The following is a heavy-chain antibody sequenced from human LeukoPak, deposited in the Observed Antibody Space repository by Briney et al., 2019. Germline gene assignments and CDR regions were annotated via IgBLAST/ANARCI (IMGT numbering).Heavy chain of an antibody. CDR3: ARGAGIVGATTSNNWFDP. Sequence: SETLSLTCADYGGSFSGYYWSWIRQPPGKGLEWIGEINHSGSTNYNPSLKSRVTISVDTSKNQFSLKLSSVTAADTAVYYCARGAGIVGATTSNNWFDPWGQGTLVTVSS. V-gene: IGHV4-34*01. CDR1: GGSFSGYY. CDR2: INHSGST. J-gene: IGHJ5*02. D-gene: IGHD1-26*01.